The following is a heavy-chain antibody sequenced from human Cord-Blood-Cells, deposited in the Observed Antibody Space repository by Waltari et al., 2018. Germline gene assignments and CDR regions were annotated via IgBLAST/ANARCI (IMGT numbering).Heavy chain of an antibody. Sequence: QLQLVQSGAEGKKPGASVTDSCKAYVYTFTGYHMIWLRPAPGQGLEWMGWINPNSGGTNYAQKFQGRVTMTRDTSISTAYMELSRLRSDDTAVYYCARVPYYDFWSGYYDYWGQGTLVTVSS. CDR2: INPNSGGT. D-gene: IGHD3-3*01. V-gene: IGHV1-2*02. CDR3: ARVPYYDFWSGYYDY. J-gene: IGHJ4*02. CDR1: VYTFTGYH.